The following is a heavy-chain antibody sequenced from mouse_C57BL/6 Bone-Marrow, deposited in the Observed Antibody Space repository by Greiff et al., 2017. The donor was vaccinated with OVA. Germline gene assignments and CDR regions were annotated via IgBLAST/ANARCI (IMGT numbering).Heavy chain of an antibody. CDR3: ARSDTTVVDYFGY. J-gene: IGHJ2*01. D-gene: IGHD1-1*01. CDR2: IDPSDSYT. V-gene: IGHV1-59*01. CDR1: GYTFTSYW. Sequence: QVQLQQPGAELVRPGTSVKLSCKASGYTFTSYWMHWVKQRPGQGLEWIGVIDPSDSYTNYNQKFKGKATLTVDTSSSTAYMQLSSLTSEDSAVYYCARSDTTVVDYFGYWGQGTTLTVSS.